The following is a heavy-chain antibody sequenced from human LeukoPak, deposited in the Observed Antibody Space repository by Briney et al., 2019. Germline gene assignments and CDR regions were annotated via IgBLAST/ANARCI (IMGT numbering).Heavy chain of an antibody. J-gene: IGHJ4*02. Sequence: GGSLRLSCAASGFTFSGSAIHWVRQASGKGLEWVGRIRSKANSYATAYAASVKGRFTISRDDSKNTAYLQMYSLKTEDTAVYYCTGYTNYVGFDYWGQGTLVTVSS. CDR3: TGYTNYVGFDY. V-gene: IGHV3-73*01. D-gene: IGHD4-11*01. CDR1: GFTFSGSA. CDR2: IRSKANSYAT.